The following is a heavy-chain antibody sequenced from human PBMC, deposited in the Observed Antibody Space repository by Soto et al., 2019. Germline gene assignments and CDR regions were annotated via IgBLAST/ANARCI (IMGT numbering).Heavy chain of an antibody. Sequence: SETLSLTCAVSGGSISSGGYSWSWIRQPPGKGLEWIGYIYHSGSTYYNPSLKSRVTISVDRSKNQFSLKLSSVTAADTAVYYCARGREEGGDFDYWGQGTLVTVSS. CDR3: ARGREEGGDFDY. J-gene: IGHJ4*02. D-gene: IGHD3-16*01. CDR1: GGSISSGGYS. V-gene: IGHV4-30-2*01. CDR2: IYHSGST.